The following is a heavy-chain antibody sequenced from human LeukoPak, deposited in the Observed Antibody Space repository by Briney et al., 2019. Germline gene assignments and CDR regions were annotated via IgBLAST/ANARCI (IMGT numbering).Heavy chain of an antibody. J-gene: IGHJ4*02. V-gene: IGHV3-21*01. CDR1: GFTFSTYS. CDR3: ARSYSGSYFFDY. Sequence: GGSLRLSCAASGFTFSTYSMHWVRQAPGKGLEWVASISSSSRSIYYADSVEGRFTVSRDNGKNSLYLQMNSLRAEDTAVYYCARSYSGSYFFDYWGQGILVTVSS. D-gene: IGHD1-26*01. CDR2: ISSSSRSI.